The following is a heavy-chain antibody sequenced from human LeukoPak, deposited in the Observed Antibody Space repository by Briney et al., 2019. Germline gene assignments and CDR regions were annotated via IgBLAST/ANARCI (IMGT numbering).Heavy chain of an antibody. Sequence: SETLSLTCAVYGGSFSGYYWSWIRQPPGKGLEWIGEINHSGSTNYNPSLKSRVTISVDTSKNQFSLKLSSVTAADTAVYYCARRTGCSSTSCYGGWFDPWGQGTLVTVSS. CDR1: GGSFSGYY. V-gene: IGHV4-34*01. D-gene: IGHD2-2*01. CDR3: ARRTGCSSTSCYGGWFDP. CDR2: INHSGST. J-gene: IGHJ5*01.